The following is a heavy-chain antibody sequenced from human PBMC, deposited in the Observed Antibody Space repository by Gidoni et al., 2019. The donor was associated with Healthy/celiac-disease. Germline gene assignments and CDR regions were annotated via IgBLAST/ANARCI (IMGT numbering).Heavy chain of an antibody. Sequence: QLQLQESGPGLVKPSETLSLTCTVPGGSISSSSYYWGWIRQPPGKGLEWMGSIYYSGSTYYNPSLKSRVTISVDTSKNQFSLKLSSVTAADTAVYYCARDSGTTPGYWGQGTLVTVSS. V-gene: IGHV4-39*02. CDR1: GGSISSSSYY. CDR2: IYYSGST. CDR3: ARDSGTTPGY. J-gene: IGHJ4*02. D-gene: IGHD1-7*01.